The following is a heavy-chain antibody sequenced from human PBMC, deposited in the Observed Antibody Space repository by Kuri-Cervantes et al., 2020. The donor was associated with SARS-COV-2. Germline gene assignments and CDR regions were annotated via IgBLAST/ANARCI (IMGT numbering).Heavy chain of an antibody. CDR3: ARLRYCSSTSCWHFDY. V-gene: IGHV4-39*07. J-gene: IGHJ4*02. CDR2: IYHSGST. CDR1: GGSISSGGYY. Sequence: GSLRLSCTVSGGSISSGGYYWGWIRQPPGKGLEWIGSIYHSGSTYYNPSLKSRVTISVDTSKNQFSLKLSSVTAADTAVYYCARLRYCSSTSCWHFDYWGQGTLVTVSS. D-gene: IGHD2-2*01.